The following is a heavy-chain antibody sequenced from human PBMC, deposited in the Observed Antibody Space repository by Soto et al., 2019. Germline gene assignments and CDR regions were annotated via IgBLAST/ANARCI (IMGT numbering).Heavy chain of an antibody. J-gene: IGHJ5*02. CDR2: IYYSGST. D-gene: IGHD3-16*02. CDR1: GGSISSGGYY. CDR3: ARGKYRGREGVIGNWFDP. Sequence: PSETLSHTCTVSGGSISSGGYYWSWIRQHPGKGLEWIGYIYYSGSTYYNPSLKSRVTISVDTSKNQFSLKLSSVTAADTAVYYCARGKYRGREGVIGNWFDPWGQGTLVTAPQ. V-gene: IGHV4-31*03.